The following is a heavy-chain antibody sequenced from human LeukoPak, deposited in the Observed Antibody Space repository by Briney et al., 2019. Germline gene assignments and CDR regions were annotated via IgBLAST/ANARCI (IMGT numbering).Heavy chain of an antibody. CDR2: ISGSGGST. J-gene: IGHJ4*02. V-gene: IGHV3-23*01. CDR3: AKGSDVVLTAPLDY. D-gene: IGHD2-21*02. Sequence: PGGSLRLSCAASGFTFSFYAMSWVRQAPGKGLKWVSGISGSGGSTYYADSVKGRFTISRDNSKNTLYLQMNSLRAEDTAVYYCAKGSDVVLTAPLDYWGQGTLVTVSS. CDR1: GFTFSFYA.